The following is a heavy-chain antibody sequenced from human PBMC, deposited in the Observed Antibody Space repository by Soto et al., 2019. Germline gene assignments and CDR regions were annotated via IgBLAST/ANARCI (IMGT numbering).Heavy chain of an antibody. CDR2: IFGGGAYA. CDR1: GFTCSRFA. D-gene: IGHD2-8*01. Sequence: EVQLLDSGGGWAQPGGSLRLSCAASGFTCSRFAMGLVLQAPWKGLEWVSVIFGGGAYAYYAESVKGRFTISRDNSKNPLYLQMNSLRAEDAALYYCANYRGVPYHSYHMDVWGKGTTVTVSS. V-gene: IGHV3-23*01. J-gene: IGHJ6*03. CDR3: ANYRGVPYHSYHMDV.